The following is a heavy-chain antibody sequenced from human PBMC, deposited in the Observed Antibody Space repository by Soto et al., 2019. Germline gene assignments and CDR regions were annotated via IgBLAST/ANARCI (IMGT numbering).Heavy chain of an antibody. V-gene: IGHV4-59*08. J-gene: IGHJ4*02. CDR1: GGSISGYY. Sequence: SETLSLTCTVSGGSISGYYWSWIRQPPGKGLEWIGYVYYSGSTYYNPSLKSRVTISVDTSKNQFSLKLSSVTAADTAVYYCARALSGGSITFDYWGQGTLVTVSS. D-gene: IGHD2-15*01. CDR3: ARALSGGSITFDY. CDR2: VYYSGST.